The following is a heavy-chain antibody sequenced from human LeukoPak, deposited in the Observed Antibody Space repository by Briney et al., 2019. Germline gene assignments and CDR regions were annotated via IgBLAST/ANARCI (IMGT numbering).Heavy chain of an antibody. CDR1: GFTVSSNY. Sequence: GGSLRLSCAASGFTVSSNYMSWVRQAPGKGLEWVSVIYSGGSKYYADSVKGRFTISRDNSKNTLYLQMNSLRAEDTAVYYCTLLSYYYYMDVWGKGTTVTVSS. V-gene: IGHV3-66*02. CDR3: TLLSYYYYMDV. J-gene: IGHJ6*03. CDR2: IYSGGSK. D-gene: IGHD2-15*01.